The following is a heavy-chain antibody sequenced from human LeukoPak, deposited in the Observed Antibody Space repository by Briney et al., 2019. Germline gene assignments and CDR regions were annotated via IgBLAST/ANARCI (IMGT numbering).Heavy chain of an antibody. J-gene: IGHJ4*02. CDR3: TRGFLQLDY. CDR2: IYTSGDT. CDR1: GGSISNYF. V-gene: IGHV4-4*09. D-gene: IGHD6-6*01. Sequence: SETLSLTCTVSGGSISNYFWTWIRQPPGKGLEWIGCIYTSGDTNYNHSLETRITRSVVTSKNQFTQMLNSVTAAEMAVYSWTRGFLQLDYWRQGALV.